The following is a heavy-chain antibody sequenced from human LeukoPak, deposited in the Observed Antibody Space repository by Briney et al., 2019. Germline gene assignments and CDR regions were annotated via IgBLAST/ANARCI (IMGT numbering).Heavy chain of an antibody. D-gene: IGHD6-13*01. CDR2: IYFSGTP. CDR1: RGSIRTADYY. V-gene: IGHV4-39*01. J-gene: IGHJ5*01. Sequence: PSETLSLTCTVSRGSIRTADYYWAWVRQPPGEGLEWLGSIYFSGTPYFNPSLKSRVAVSIDTSKNQFSLRVTSVNASDTAVYFCARTSSWYAGAWIDSWGQGTLVTVSS. CDR3: ARTSSWYAGAWIDS.